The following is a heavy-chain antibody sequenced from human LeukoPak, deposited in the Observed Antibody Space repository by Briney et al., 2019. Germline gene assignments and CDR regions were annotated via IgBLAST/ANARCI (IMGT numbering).Heavy chain of an antibody. CDR2: ISSSSDYM. CDR1: GFTFSSYS. Sequence: GGSLRLSCAASGFTFSSYSMNWVRQAPGKGLEWVSSISSSSDYMYYADSLKGRFTISRDNAKNSLYLQMNSLRAEDTAVYYCAREEGGAGLYGFDIWGQGTMVTVSS. V-gene: IGHV3-21*01. D-gene: IGHD1-26*01. CDR3: AREEGGAGLYGFDI. J-gene: IGHJ3*02.